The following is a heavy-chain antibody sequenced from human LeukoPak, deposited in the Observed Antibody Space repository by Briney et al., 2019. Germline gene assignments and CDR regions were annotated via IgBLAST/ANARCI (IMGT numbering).Heavy chain of an antibody. CDR2: ISSSSSYI. V-gene: IGHV3-21*01. J-gene: IGHJ4*02. CDR1: GFTFDDYA. D-gene: IGHD3-22*01. Sequence: GGSLRLSCAASGFTFDDYAMHWVRQAPGKGLEWVSSISSSSSYIYYADSVKGRFTISRDNAKNSLYLQMNSLRAEDTAVYYCARDPLYDSSGLDYWGQGTLVTVSS. CDR3: ARDPLYDSSGLDY.